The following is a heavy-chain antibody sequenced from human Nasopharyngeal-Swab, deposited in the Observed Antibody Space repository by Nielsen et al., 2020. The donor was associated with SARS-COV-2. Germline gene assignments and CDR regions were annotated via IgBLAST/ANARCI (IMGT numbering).Heavy chain of an antibody. D-gene: IGHD6-19*01. CDR1: GYTFTRYY. V-gene: IGHV1-46*01. J-gene: IGHJ4*02. CDR3: TRISRGINSGWSDFDY. CDR2: INPSGGST. Sequence: SVKVSCKASGYTFTRYYMHWVRQAPGQGLEWMGIINPSGGSTSYTQKFQGRVIMTRDTSTSTVYMELSNLRSEDTAVYYCTRISRGINSGWSDFDYWGQGTLVTVSS.